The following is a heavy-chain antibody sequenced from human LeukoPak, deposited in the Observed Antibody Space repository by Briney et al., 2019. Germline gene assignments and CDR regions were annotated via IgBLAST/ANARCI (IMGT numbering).Heavy chain of an antibody. CDR3: AGVDSGYDLYYYYYYMDV. CDR2: ISAYNGNT. J-gene: IGHJ6*03. CDR1: GYTFTSYY. Sequence: ASVKVSCKASGYTFTSYYMHWVRQAPGQGLEWMGWISAYNGNTNYAQKLQGRVTMTTDTSTSTAYMELRSLRSDDTAVYYCAGVDSGYDLYYYYYYMDVWGKGTTVTVSS. D-gene: IGHD5-12*01. V-gene: IGHV1-18*04.